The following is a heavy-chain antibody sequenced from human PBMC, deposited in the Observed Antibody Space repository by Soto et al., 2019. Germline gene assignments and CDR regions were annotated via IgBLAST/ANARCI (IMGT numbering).Heavy chain of an antibody. Sequence: EVQLVESGGGLVQPGGSLRLSCAASGFTFSSYWMSWVRQAPGKGLEWVASIKQDGSEKYYVDSVKGRFTISRDNAKNSLYLQMNSLRAEDTAVYYCARVRGGGWAITFGGVIAHGAFDIWGQGKMVTVSS. V-gene: IGHV3-7*01. D-gene: IGHD3-16*02. CDR3: ARVRGGGWAITFGGVIAHGAFDI. J-gene: IGHJ3*02. CDR1: GFTFSSYW. CDR2: IKQDGSEK.